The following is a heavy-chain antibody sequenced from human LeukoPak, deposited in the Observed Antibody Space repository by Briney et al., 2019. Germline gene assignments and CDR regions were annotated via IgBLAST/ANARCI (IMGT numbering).Heavy chain of an antibody. CDR1: GFTFSSYE. J-gene: IGHJ4*02. V-gene: IGHV3-48*03. D-gene: IGHD5-12*01. Sequence: GGSLRLSCAASGFTFSSYEMNWVRKAPGKGLEWVSYISGSGRTMSYADSVKGRFTISRDNAKNSLYLQMNSLRVEDTAVYHCARGGLYGYDVFDYWGQGTLVTVSS. CDR2: ISGSGRTM. CDR3: ARGGLYGYDVFDY.